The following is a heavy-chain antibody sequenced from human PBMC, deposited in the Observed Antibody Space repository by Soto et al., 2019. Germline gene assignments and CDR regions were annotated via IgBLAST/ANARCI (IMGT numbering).Heavy chain of an antibody. J-gene: IGHJ5*02. Sequence: QVQLQESGPGLVKPSQTLSLTCTVSGGSISSGGYYWSWIRQHPGKGLEWIGYIYYSGSTYYNPSQLRRATIPVDASKNHFSLKLSSVTAADTAVYYCARSVDPWGQGPLVTVSS. V-gene: IGHV4-31*03. CDR3: ARSVDP. CDR2: IYYSGST. CDR1: GGSISSGGYY.